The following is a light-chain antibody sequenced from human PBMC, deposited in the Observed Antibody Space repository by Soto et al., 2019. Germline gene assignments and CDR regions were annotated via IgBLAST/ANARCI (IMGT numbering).Light chain of an antibody. J-gene: IGKJ2*01. V-gene: IGKV1-39*01. Sequence: DIQLTQSPSSLSPSVGDKITLSCRASQSISRNLNWYQQMPGKAPSLLIYAARDLQSGVPGRFSGSGSGTEFNLTISSLQPEDLATYYCQQSHSTPYTFGQGTKLEI. CDR1: QSISRN. CDR3: QQSHSTPYT. CDR2: AAR.